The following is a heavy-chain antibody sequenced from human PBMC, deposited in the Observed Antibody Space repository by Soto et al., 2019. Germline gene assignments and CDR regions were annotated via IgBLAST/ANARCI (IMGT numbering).Heavy chain of an antibody. D-gene: IGHD3-10*01. Sequence: EVQLVESGGDLVQPGGSLRLSCAASGFTFSSTWMCWVRQAPGKGLVSVSRISPDGSTTTYADSVKGRFTISRDNAKNTLYLQMNSLRAEDTAVYYCAGGYSGSPRWGQGTLVTVSS. CDR2: ISPDGSTT. V-gene: IGHV3-74*01. CDR1: GFTFSSTW. CDR3: AGGYSGSPR. J-gene: IGHJ4*02.